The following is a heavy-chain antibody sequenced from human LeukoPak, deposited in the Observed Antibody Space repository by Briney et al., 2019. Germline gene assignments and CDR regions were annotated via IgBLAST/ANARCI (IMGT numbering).Heavy chain of an antibody. V-gene: IGHV4-30-4*01. CDR3: ARDRYGDSQFDY. CDR1: GGSISSGDYY. Sequence: SETLSLTCTVSGGSISSGDYYWSWIRQPPGKGLEWIGYIYYSGSTYYNPSLKSRVTISVDTSKNQFSLKLSSVTAADTAVYYCARDRYGDSQFDYWGQGTLVTVSS. J-gene: IGHJ4*02. CDR2: IYYSGST. D-gene: IGHD4-17*01.